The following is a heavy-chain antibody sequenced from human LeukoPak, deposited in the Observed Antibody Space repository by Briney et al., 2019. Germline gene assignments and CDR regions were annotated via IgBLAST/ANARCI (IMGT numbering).Heavy chain of an antibody. Sequence: GGSLRLSCAASGFTFSSYSMNWVRQTPGKGLEWLSYISSSSGTIYSADSVKGRFTISRDNAKNSLYLQTNSLRAEDTAVYYCARRGWGGSGFDYWGQGTLVTVSS. CDR2: ISSSSGTI. J-gene: IGHJ4*02. CDR1: GFTFSSYS. V-gene: IGHV3-48*01. CDR3: ARRGWGGSGFDY. D-gene: IGHD3-16*01.